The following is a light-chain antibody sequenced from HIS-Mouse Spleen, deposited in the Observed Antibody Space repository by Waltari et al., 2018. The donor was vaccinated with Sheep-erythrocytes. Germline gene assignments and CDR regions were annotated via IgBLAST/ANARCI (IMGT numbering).Light chain of an antibody. J-gene: IGLJ2*01. CDR2: GNS. CDR1: SSNIGAGYD. V-gene: IGLV1-40*01. CDR3: QSYDSSLSGSKV. Sequence: QSALTQPRSVSGSPGQSVTISCTGSSSNIGAGYDVHWYQQLPGTAPKLPIYGNSNRPSGVPDRVAGSKSGTSASLAITGLQAEDEADYYCQSYDSSLSGSKVFGGGTKLTVL.